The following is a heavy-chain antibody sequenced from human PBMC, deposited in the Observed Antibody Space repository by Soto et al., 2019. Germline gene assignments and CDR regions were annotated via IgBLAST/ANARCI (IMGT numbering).Heavy chain of an antibody. CDR2: INQDGSEK. CDR1: GFTFRTYW. V-gene: IGHV3-7*05. Sequence: GGSLRLSCGASGFTFRTYWLSWVRQVPGKGLEWVANINQDGSEKNYVDSVKGRFTISRDNAKNSLHLQMSSLRAEDTALYYCARDGSTSWYSYDHHGMDVWGQGTTVTVSS. J-gene: IGHJ6*02. CDR3: ARDGSTSWYSYDHHGMDV. D-gene: IGHD5-18*01.